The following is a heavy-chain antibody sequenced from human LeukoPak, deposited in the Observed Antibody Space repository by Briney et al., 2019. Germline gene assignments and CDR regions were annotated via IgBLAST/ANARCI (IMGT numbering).Heavy chain of an antibody. Sequence: GGSLRLSCAASGFTFSNAWMNWVRQAPGKGLEWVGRIKSKTDGGTTDYAAPVKGRFTISRDDSKNTLYLQMNSLKTEDTAVYYCAACGGGWPDYYYYGMDVWGQGTTVTVSS. D-gene: IGHD6-19*01. J-gene: IGHJ6*02. V-gene: IGHV3-15*07. CDR1: GFTFSNAW. CDR3: AACGGGWPDYYYYGMDV. CDR2: IKSKTDGGTT.